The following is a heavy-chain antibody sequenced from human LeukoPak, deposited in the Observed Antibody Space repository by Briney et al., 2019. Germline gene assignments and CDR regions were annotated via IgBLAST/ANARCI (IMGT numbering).Heavy chain of an antibody. CDR2: FDPEDGET. CDR3: ATDLRGTAAAAPGSFDY. D-gene: IGHD6-13*01. Sequence: GASVKASCKVSGYTLTELSMHWVRQAPGKGLEWMGGFDPEDGETIYAQKFQGRVTMTEDTSTDTAYMELSSLRSEDTAVYYCATDLRGTAAAAPGSFDYWGQGTLVTVSS. J-gene: IGHJ4*02. V-gene: IGHV1-24*01. CDR1: GYTLTELS.